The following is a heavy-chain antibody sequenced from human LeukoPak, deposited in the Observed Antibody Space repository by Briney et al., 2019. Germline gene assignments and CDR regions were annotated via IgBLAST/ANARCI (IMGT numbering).Heavy chain of an antibody. CDR1: GFTFSSYS. D-gene: IGHD1-1*01. CDR3: ARDGTGTTAYYYYMDV. V-gene: IGHV3-21*01. J-gene: IGHJ6*03. Sequence: GRSLRLSCAASGFTFSSYSMNWVRQAPGKGLEWVSSISSSSSYIYYADSVKGRFTISRDNAKNSLYLQMNSLRAEDTAVYYCARDGTGTTAYYYYMDVWGKGTTVTVSS. CDR2: ISSSSSYI.